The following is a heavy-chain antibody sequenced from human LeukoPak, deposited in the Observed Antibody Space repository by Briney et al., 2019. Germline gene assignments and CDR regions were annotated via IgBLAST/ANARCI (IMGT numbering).Heavy chain of an antibody. J-gene: IGHJ5*02. CDR3: ARDSGIAVAGGSWFDP. CDR1: GYTFTGYY. D-gene: IGHD6-19*01. Sequence: ASVTVSCKASGYTFTGYYMHWVRQAPGQGLEWMGWINPNSGGTNYAQKFQGWVTMTRDTTISTAYMELSRLRSDDTAVYYCARDSGIAVAGGSWFDPWGQGTLVTVSS. CDR2: INPNSGGT. V-gene: IGHV1-2*04.